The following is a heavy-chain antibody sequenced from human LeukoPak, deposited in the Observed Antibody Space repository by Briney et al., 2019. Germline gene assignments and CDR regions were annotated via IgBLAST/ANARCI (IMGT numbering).Heavy chain of an antibody. CDR1: GYRFSNYW. J-gene: IGHJ3*01. V-gene: IGHV5-51*01. CDR2: VYPGDSDS. Sequence: HGESLKISCMGSGYRFSNYWIAWVRQMPGKGLEWMGIVYPGDSDSKYSPAFHGQVTISADRFISTAYLQWSSLGASDTAIYYCARRRDYDSGGSYRGDAFDLWGQGTTVIVSS. CDR3: ARRRDYDSGGSYRGDAFDL. D-gene: IGHD3-22*01.